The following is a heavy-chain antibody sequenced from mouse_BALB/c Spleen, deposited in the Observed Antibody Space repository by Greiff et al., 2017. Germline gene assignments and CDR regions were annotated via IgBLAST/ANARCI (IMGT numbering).Heavy chain of an antibody. CDR2: ISSGGSYT. Sequence: EVKVVESGGDLVKPGGSLKLSCAASGFTFSSYGMSWVRQTPDKRLEWVATISSGGSYTYYPDSVKGRFTISRDNAKNTLYLQMSSLKSEDTAMYYCARQLLRPYYAMDYWGQGTSVTVSS. D-gene: IGHD1-1*01. CDR3: ARQLLRPYYAMDY. V-gene: IGHV5-6*01. CDR1: GFTFSSYG. J-gene: IGHJ4*01.